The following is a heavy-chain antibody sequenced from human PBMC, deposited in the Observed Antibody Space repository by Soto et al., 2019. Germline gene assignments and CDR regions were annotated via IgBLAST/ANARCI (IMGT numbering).Heavy chain of an antibody. CDR1: GGSISSGGYY. CDR2: IYYRGRT. D-gene: IGHD1-26*01. J-gene: IGHJ5*02. CDR3: ATGLQWELRA. Sequence: QVQLRESGPGLVKPSQTLSLTCTVSGGSISSGGYYWSWIRQRPGKGLEWIGYIYYRGRTDYNPSLNSRITMSVDTAKNQFSRSLSSVTAADTAVYYCATGLQWELRAWGQGTLVTVSS. V-gene: IGHV4-31*03.